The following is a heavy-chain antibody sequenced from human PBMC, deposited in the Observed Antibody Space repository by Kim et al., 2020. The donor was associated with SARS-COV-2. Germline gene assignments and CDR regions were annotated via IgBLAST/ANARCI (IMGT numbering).Heavy chain of an antibody. CDR1: GGSISDYF. D-gene: IGHD3-10*01. J-gene: IGHJ6*02. CDR3: ARLPPDYSPGTYGMDV. V-gene: IGHV4-59*08. CDR2: IYYSGST. Sequence: SETLSLTCAVCGGSISDYFWSWIRQPPGKGLEYLGYIYYSGSTNYNPSLRSRITISVDTSKNQFSLRLTSMTAADTAVYFCARLPPDYSPGTYGMDVWGQGATVTVSS.